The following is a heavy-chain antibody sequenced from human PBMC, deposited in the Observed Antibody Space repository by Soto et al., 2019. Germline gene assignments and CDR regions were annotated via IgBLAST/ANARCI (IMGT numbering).Heavy chain of an antibody. CDR3: ARDGVAGTPHFDC. J-gene: IGHJ4*02. D-gene: IGHD6-19*01. CDR2: IYFSGST. V-gene: IGHV4-59*01. CDR1: GGSMTSYY. Sequence: SETLSLTCSVSGGSMTSYYWSWIRQTPGKGLEWIGYIYFSGSTNYNPTLKSRVTISVDTSKNQFSLKLSSVTAADTAVYYCARDGVAGTPHFDCWGQGTLVTVSS.